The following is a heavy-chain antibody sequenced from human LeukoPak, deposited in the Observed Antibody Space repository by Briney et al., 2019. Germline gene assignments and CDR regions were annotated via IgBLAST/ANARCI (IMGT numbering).Heavy chain of an antibody. CDR2: ISYDGSDK. J-gene: IGHJ4*02. CDR1: GFTFSNYA. Sequence: PGRSLRLSCAASGFTFSNYAMHWVRQAPGKGLEWVAIISYDGSDKHYADSVKGRFTISRDNSKNTLYLQMNSLRTEDTALYYCAKDPTGTYSGMDYWGQGTLVSVSS. D-gene: IGHD1-1*01. V-gene: IGHV3-30*04. CDR3: AKDPTGTYSGMDY.